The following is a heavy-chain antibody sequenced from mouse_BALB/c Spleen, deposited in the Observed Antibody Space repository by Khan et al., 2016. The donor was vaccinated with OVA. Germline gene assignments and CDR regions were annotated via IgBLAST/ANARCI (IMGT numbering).Heavy chain of an antibody. J-gene: IGHJ2*01. V-gene: IGHV1-7*01. CDR1: GYTFINYW. D-gene: IGHD1-1*01. CDR2: INPSTAYT. CDR3: ARRGLRWDFDY. Sequence: VQLQESGAELAKPGASVKMSCKASGYTFINYWILWVKQRPGQGLEWIGYINPSTAYTEYNQNFKDKATLTADKSSRTAYMQLSSLTSEDSAVYYCARRGLRWDFDYWGQGTTVTVSS.